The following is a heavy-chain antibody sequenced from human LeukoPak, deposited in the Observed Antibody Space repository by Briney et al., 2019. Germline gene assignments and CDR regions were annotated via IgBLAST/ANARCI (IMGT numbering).Heavy chain of an antibody. CDR1: GLTFSDHY. D-gene: IGHD6-19*01. V-gene: IGHV3-23*01. CDR2: ISGSGGST. CDR3: AKDEGYSSGWYKIDY. J-gene: IGHJ4*02. Sequence: GGSLRLPCAVSGLTFSDHYMDWVRQAPGKGLEWVSAISGSGGSTYYADSVKGRFTISRDNSKNTLYLQMNSLRAEDTAVYYCAKDEGYSSGWYKIDYWGQGTLVTVSS.